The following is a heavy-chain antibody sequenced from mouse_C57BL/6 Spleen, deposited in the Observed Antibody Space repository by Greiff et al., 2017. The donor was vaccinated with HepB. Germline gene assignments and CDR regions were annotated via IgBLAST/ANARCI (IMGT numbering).Heavy chain of an antibody. CDR2: ISYDGSN. V-gene: IGHV3-6*01. Sequence: EVKLMESGPGLVKPSQSLSLTCSVTGYSITSGYYWNWIRQFPGNKLEWMGYISYDGSNNYNPSLKNRISITRDTSKNQFFLKLNSVTTEDTATYYCARALITTVVATYWYFDVWGTGTTVTVSS. CDR1: GYSITSGYY. D-gene: IGHD1-1*01. J-gene: IGHJ1*03. CDR3: ARALITTVVATYWYFDV.